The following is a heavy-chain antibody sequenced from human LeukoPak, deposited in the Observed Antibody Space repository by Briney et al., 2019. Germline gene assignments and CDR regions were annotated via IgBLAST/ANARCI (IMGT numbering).Heavy chain of an antibody. Sequence: RGSLRLSCAASGFTFSSYGMHWVRQAPGKGLEWVAFIRYDGGNKYHADSVKGRFTISRDNSKKTLSLQMNSLRAEDTAVYYCAKGAGILSPYYMDVWGKGTTVTVSS. J-gene: IGHJ6*03. D-gene: IGHD2-15*01. CDR3: AKGAGILSPYYMDV. CDR1: GFTFSSYG. V-gene: IGHV3-30*02. CDR2: IRYDGGNK.